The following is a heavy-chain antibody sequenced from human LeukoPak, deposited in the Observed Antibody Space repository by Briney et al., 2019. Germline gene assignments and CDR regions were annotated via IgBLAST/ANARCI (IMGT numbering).Heavy chain of an antibody. CDR2: VSYDGSNK. D-gene: IGHD1-1*01. CDR1: GFTFSSYA. J-gene: IGHJ3*02. Sequence: GGSLRLSCAASGFTFSSYAMHWVRQAPGKGLEWVAVVSYDGSNKYYADSVKGRLTISRDNSKNTLYLQMNSLRAEDTAVYYCARSRVGWKDDAFDIWGQGTMVTVSS. V-gene: IGHV3-30*04. CDR3: ARSRVGWKDDAFDI.